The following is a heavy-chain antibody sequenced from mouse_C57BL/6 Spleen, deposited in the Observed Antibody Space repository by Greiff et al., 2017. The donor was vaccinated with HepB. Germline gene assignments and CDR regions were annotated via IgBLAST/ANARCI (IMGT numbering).Heavy chain of an antibody. J-gene: IGHJ2*01. D-gene: IGHD2-10*02. Sequence: EVKLVESGGGLVKPGGSLKLSCAASGFTFSDYGMHWVRQAPEKGLEWVAYISSGSSTIYYADTVKGRFTISRDNAKNTLYLQMSSLKSEDTAMYYCTRGAYGNYWGGYWGQGTTLTVSS. CDR3: TRGAYGNYWGGY. V-gene: IGHV5-17*03. CDR2: ISSGSSTI. CDR1: GFTFSDYG.